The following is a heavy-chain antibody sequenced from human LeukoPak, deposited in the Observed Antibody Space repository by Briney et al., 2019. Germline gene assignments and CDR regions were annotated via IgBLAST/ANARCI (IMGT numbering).Heavy chain of an antibody. CDR2: ISGSGGST. CDR3: AKGGSPSWLPRDDYYYYMDV. CDR1: GFTFSSYA. Sequence: GGSLRLSCAASGFTFSSYAMSWVRQAPGKGLEWVSAISGSGGSTYYADSVKGRFTISRDNSKNTLYLQMNSLRAEDTAVYYCAKGGSPSWLPRDDYYYYMDVWGKGTTVTVSS. V-gene: IGHV3-23*01. J-gene: IGHJ6*03. D-gene: IGHD3-22*01.